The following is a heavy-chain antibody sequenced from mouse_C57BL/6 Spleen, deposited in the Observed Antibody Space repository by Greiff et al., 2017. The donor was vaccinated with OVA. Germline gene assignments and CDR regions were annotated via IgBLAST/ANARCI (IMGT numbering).Heavy chain of an antibody. V-gene: IGHV2-2*01. Sequence: VKLMESGPGLVQPSQSLSITCTVSGFSLTSYGVHWVRQSPGKGLEWLGVIWSGGSTDYNAAFISRLSISKDNSKSQVFFKMNSLQADDTAIYYCARSYDYDDGTTDGYAMDYWGQGTSVTVSS. CDR2: IWSGGST. J-gene: IGHJ4*01. CDR1: GFSLTSYG. CDR3: ARSYDYDDGTTDGYAMDY. D-gene: IGHD2-4*01.